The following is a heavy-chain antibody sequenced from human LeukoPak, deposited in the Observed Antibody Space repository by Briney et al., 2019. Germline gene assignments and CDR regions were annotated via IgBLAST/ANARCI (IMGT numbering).Heavy chain of an antibody. CDR2: IYYSGST. J-gene: IGHJ4*02. Sequence: ASETLSLTCTVSGGSISSSSYYRGWIRQPPGKGLEWIGSIYYSGSTYYNPSLKSRVTISVDTSKNQFSLKLSSVTAADTAVYYCARRVVGNYYDSSGYYYSGYFDYWGQGTLVTVSS. D-gene: IGHD3-22*01. V-gene: IGHV4-39*01. CDR3: ARRVVGNYYDSSGYYYSGYFDY. CDR1: GGSISSSSYY.